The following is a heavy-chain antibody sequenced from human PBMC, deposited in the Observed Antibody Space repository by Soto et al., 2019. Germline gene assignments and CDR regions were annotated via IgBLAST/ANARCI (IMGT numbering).Heavy chain of an antibody. D-gene: IGHD3-3*01. CDR2: IYPGDSDT. V-gene: IGHV5-51*01. CDR1: GYSFSNYW. Sequence: GESLKISCMGSGYSFSNYWIGWVRQMPGKGLEWMGIIYPGDSDTRYSPSFQGHVTISADKSITTAYLQWSSLKASDTAIYYCAISGYYIAGQAFDIWGQGTMVTVSS. J-gene: IGHJ3*02. CDR3: AISGYYIAGQAFDI.